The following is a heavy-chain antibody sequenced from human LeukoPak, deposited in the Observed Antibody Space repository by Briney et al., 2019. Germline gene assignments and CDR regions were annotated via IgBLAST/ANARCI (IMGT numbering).Heavy chain of an antibody. V-gene: IGHV4-59*01. CDR2: IYYSGGT. CDR1: GGVISSYY. D-gene: IGHD3-22*01. CDR3: ARDGLFDSSGYYMDS. Sequence: SETLSLTCTVSGGVISSYYWSWIRQPPGKGLEWSGYIYYSGGTKYNPSLMSRVTISVDRAQSQFSLSLTSVTAADTAVYYCARDGLFDSSGYYMDSWGQGTLVIVSS. J-gene: IGHJ4*02.